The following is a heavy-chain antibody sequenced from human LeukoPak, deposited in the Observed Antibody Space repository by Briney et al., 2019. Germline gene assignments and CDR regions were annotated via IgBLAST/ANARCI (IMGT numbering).Heavy chain of an antibody. CDR1: GGSISSYY. D-gene: IGHD3-16*01. V-gene: IGHV4-59*01. Sequence: SETMNLRCTVEGGSISSYYRSWIRQPPEKGLEWIGYIYYSGSTNYNPSLKSRVTISVDTSKNQFSLKLSSVTAADTAVYYCARAGEGVDYWGQGTLVTVSS. CDR3: ARAGEGVDY. CDR2: IYYSGST. J-gene: IGHJ4*02.